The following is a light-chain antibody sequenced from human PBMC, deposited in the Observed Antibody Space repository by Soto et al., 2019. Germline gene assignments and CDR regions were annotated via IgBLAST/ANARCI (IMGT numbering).Light chain of an antibody. CDR3: ATWDDSLNSYV. CDR2: SNN. CDR1: SSSVGSNA. J-gene: IGLJ1*01. Sequence: QAVVTQTPSASGTPGQRVTISWSGSSSSVGSNAVNWYQQLPGTAPKVLIYSNNQRPAGVPDRFSGSKSGTSASLAISGLQSEDEADYYCATWDDSLNSYVFGTGTKVTVL. V-gene: IGLV1-44*01.